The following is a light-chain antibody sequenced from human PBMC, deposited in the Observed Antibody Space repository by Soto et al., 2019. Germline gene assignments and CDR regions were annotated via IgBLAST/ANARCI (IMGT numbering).Light chain of an antibody. Sequence: EIVLTQSPGTLSLSPGERATLSCRASQSVSSTFLAWYQQKPGQAPRLIIYGVSKRATGIPDRFSGSGSGTDFTLTISRLEPEDFAVYFCGQFVSAPPRTFGQGTKVEIK. CDR1: QSVSSTF. CDR3: GQFVSAPPRT. J-gene: IGKJ1*01. CDR2: GVS. V-gene: IGKV3-20*01.